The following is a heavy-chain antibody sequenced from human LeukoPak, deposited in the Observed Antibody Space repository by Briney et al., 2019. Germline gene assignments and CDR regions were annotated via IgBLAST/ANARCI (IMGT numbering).Heavy chain of an antibody. CDR2: IYSSGTT. Sequence: ASETLSLTCTVSGDSISSGNYYWSWIRQPAGKGLEWIGRIYSSGTTNYNPSLKSRVTISVDTSKNQFSLKLSSVTAADTAVYYCASTGSGAFPNDAFDIWGQGTMVTVSS. CDR3: ASTGSGAFPNDAFDI. CDR1: GDSISSGNYY. D-gene: IGHD3-10*01. J-gene: IGHJ3*02. V-gene: IGHV4-61*02.